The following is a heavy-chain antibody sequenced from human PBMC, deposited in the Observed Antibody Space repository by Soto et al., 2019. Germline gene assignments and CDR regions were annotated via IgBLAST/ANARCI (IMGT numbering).Heavy chain of an antibody. CDR1: GGAFRNYA. CDR2: IIPRLGTP. D-gene: IGHD3-3*01. CDR3: ARPVTYYDVWSGYPPFDF. V-gene: IGHV1-69*11. J-gene: IGHJ4*02. Sequence: QVQLVQSGAEVKKPGSSVWVSCKASGGAFRNYAISRVRQAPGKGPELMGTIIPRLGTPIYARKFQGRVTITADEFTNTVYKDLNSLGAEDSAIYYCARPVTYYDVWSGYPPFDFWGQGTLVTVSS.